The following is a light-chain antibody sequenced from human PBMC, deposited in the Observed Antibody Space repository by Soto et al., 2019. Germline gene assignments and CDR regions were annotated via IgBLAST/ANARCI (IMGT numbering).Light chain of an antibody. Sequence: QSALTQPASVSWSPGQSITISCTGTSSDVCGYNFVSWYQHHPGKAPKLMIYEVNNRPSGVSNRFSGSKSGNTASLTISGLQAEDEAEYYCSSYTTTSTTFVFGTGTKVTVL. J-gene: IGLJ1*01. CDR3: SSYTTTSTTFV. V-gene: IGLV2-14*01. CDR1: SSDVCGYNF. CDR2: EVN.